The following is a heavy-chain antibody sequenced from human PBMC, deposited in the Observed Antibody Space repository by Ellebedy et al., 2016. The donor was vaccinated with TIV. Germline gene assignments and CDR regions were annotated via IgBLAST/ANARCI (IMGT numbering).Heavy chain of an antibody. CDR1: GFTFSSYT. V-gene: IGHV3-30*04. Sequence: GESLKISCAASGFTFSSYTMHWVRQAPGKGLEWVALISSDGTNKYYTDSVKGRFIVSRDNSKNRLFLQMNSLRAEDTAVYYCARDLGWWDLRLDYWGQGTLVTVSS. CDR2: ISSDGTNK. CDR3: ARDLGWWDLRLDY. J-gene: IGHJ4*02. D-gene: IGHD1-26*01.